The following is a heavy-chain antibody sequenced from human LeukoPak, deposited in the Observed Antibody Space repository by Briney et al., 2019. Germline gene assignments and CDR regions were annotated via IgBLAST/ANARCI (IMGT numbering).Heavy chain of an antibody. CDR2: ISDSGYST. D-gene: IGHD4-17*01. CDR1: GFSFSIYA. Sequence: PGGSLRLSCAASGFSFSIYAMSWVRQAPGKGLGWVSVISDSGYSTYYADSVKGRFTILRDNSKNTLYLQMNSLRAKDTAVYYCAKSPGTTVTTTPLDYWGQGTLVTVSS. J-gene: IGHJ4*02. CDR3: AKSPGTTVTTTPLDY. V-gene: IGHV3-23*01.